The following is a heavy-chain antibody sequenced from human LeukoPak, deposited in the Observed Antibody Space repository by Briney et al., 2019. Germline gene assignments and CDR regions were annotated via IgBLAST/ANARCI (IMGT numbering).Heavy chain of an antibody. CDR1: GGSFSGYY. CDR2: INHSGST. Sequence: PSETLSLTCAVYGGSFSGYYWSWIRQPPGKGLEWIGEINHSGSTNYNPSLTSRVTISVDASKNEFSLKLSSVTAAETAVCYCARGGRAWQQLVGRFDYWGQGTLVTVSS. J-gene: IGHJ4*02. CDR3: ARGGRAWQQLVGRFDY. D-gene: IGHD6-13*01. V-gene: IGHV4-34*01.